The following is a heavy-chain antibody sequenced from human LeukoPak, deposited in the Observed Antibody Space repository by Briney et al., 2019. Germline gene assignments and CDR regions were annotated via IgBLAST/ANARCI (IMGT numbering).Heavy chain of an antibody. Sequence: EASVNVSCKASGYTFTSYDINWVRQAAGQGLEWMGWMNPNSGNTGYAQKFQGRVTMTRNTSISTAYMELSSLRSEDTAVYYCARGGSSGWYVFTDYWGQGTLVTVSS. CDR2: MNPNSGNT. CDR1: GYTFTSYD. J-gene: IGHJ4*02. CDR3: ARGGSSGWYVFTDY. D-gene: IGHD6-19*01. V-gene: IGHV1-8*01.